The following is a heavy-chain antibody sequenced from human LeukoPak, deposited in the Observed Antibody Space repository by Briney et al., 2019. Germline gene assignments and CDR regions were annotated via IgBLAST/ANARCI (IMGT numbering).Heavy chain of an antibody. CDR1: GYSFTSYW. Sequence: GESLKISCQGSGYSFTSYWIGWVRQMPGKGLEWMGRIDPSDSYTNYSPSFQGHVTISVDKSISTAYLQWSSLKASDIAIYYCARLGYSSSWYLGYWGQGTLVTVSS. D-gene: IGHD6-13*01. CDR2: IDPSDSYT. J-gene: IGHJ4*02. CDR3: ARLGYSSSWYLGY. V-gene: IGHV5-10-1*01.